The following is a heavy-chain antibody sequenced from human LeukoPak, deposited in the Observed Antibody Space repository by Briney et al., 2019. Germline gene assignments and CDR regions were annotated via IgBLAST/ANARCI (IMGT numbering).Heavy chain of an antibody. CDR2: ISSSSSYI. V-gene: IGHV3-21*04. J-gene: IGHJ4*02. D-gene: IGHD6-19*01. CDR1: GFTFSSYN. CDR3: ARAGYSSGWHHDY. Sequence: GGSLRLSCAASGFTFSSYNMTWVRQAPGKGLEWVSSISSSSSYIYYADSVKGRFTISRDNAKNSLYLQMNSLRSDDTAVYYCARAGYSSGWHHDYWGQGTLVTVSS.